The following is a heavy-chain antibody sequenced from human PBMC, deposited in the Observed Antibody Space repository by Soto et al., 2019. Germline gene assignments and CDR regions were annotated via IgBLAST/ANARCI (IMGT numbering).Heavy chain of an antibody. CDR1: GGSISSYY. D-gene: IGHD3-16*02. Sequence: SETLSLTCTVSGGSISSYYWSWIRQPPGKGLGWIGYIYYSGSTNYNPSLKSRVTISVDTSKNQFSLKLSSVTAADTAVYYCARVGVWGSSRPNPLDYWGQGILVTVSS. V-gene: IGHV4-59*12. CDR2: IYYSGST. J-gene: IGHJ4*02. CDR3: ARVGVWGSSRPNPLDY.